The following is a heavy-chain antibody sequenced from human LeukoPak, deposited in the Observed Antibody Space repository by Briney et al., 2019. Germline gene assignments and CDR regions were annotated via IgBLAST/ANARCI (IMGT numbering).Heavy chain of an antibody. J-gene: IGHJ4*02. Sequence: ASVKVSCKTSGYTFTTDYIHCVREAPGQGLEWMGIINPSGGATSYAQKFQGRVTMTRDTSTSTLYMELSSLRSEDTAVYYCARGGWGSHYKPFDYWGQGTLVTVSS. D-gene: IGHD3-10*01. CDR1: GYTFTTDY. CDR2: INPSGGAT. CDR3: ARGGWGSHYKPFDY. V-gene: IGHV1-46*01.